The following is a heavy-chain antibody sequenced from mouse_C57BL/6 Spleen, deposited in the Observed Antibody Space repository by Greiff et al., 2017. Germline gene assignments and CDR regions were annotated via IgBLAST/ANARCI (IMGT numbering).Heavy chain of an antibody. CDR1: GYTFTNYW. J-gene: IGHJ1*03. V-gene: IGHV1-63*01. CDR3: ARSYGSSYWYFDV. Sequence: QVQLQQSGAELVRPGTSVKMSCKASGYTFTNYWIGWAKQRPGQGLEWIGDIYPGGGYTNYNEKFKGKATLTADKSSSTAYMQFSSLTSEDSAIYYCARSYGSSYWYFDVWGTGTTVTVSS. D-gene: IGHD1-1*01. CDR2: IYPGGGYT.